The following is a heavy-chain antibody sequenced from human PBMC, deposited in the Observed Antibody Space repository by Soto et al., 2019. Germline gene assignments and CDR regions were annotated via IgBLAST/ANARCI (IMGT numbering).Heavy chain of an antibody. Sequence: PGGSLRLSCAASGFTLSDNWIHWVRRAPGKGLVWVSRINNDGSSVTYADSVKGRFTLSRDNAKNTWFLQMDSLRVEDTAMYYCARGRYCSGGSCPPLTNYMDVWGKGTTVTVSS. CDR1: GFTLSDNW. CDR3: ARGRYCSGGSCPPLTNYMDV. V-gene: IGHV3-74*03. D-gene: IGHD2-15*01. CDR2: INNDGSSV. J-gene: IGHJ6*03.